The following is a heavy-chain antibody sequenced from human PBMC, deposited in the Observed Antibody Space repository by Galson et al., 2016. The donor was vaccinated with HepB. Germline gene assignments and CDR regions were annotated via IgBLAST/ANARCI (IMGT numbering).Heavy chain of an antibody. D-gene: IGHD5-12*01. CDR3: ARGTGSGTAFDY. CDR2: TYFRSRWCK. Sequence: CAISGDSVSRNSAAWFWIRQSPSRGLEWLGRTYFRSRWCKDYAVSVKSRMTITPDTSKNQFSLQLNSVTPEDTAVYYCARGTGSGTAFDYWGQGILVTVSS. CDR1: GDSVSRNSAA. V-gene: IGHV6-1*01. J-gene: IGHJ4*02.